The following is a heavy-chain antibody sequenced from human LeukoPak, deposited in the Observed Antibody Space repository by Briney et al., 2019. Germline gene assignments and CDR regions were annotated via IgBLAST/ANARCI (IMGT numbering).Heavy chain of an antibody. CDR3: ARLGSQGGVAALDY. CDR1: GFTFSSYW. Sequence: GGSLRLSCAASGFTFSSYWMHWVRQAPGRGLVWVSRINSDGSSTSYADSVKGRSTISRDNAKNTLYLQMNSLRAEDTAVYYCARLGSQGGVAALDYWGQGTLVTVSS. D-gene: IGHD6-25*01. V-gene: IGHV3-74*01. J-gene: IGHJ4*02. CDR2: INSDGSST.